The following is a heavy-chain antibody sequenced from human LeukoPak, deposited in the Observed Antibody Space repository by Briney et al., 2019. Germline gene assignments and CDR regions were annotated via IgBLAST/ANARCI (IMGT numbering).Heavy chain of an antibody. Sequence: PGRSLRLSCAASGFTFNNYIMNWVRQAPGKGLEWVSAMSGSGRSTYYAGSVKGRFTISRDNSKNTLYLQMNSLRAEDTAIYYCARSFGYGVDAFDIWGQGTMVTVSS. D-gene: IGHD5-18*01. J-gene: IGHJ3*02. CDR2: MSGSGRST. V-gene: IGHV3-23*01. CDR3: ARSFGYGVDAFDI. CDR1: GFTFNNYI.